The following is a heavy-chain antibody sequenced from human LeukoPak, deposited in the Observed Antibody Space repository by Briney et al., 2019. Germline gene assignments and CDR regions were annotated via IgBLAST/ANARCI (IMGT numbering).Heavy chain of an antibody. D-gene: IGHD3-10*01. CDR1: GASISSGY. J-gene: IGHJ5*02. Sequence: SETLSLTCTVSGASISSGYWSWIRQPPGKGLEWVGYIYYSGSTNYNPPLKSRVTISADMSKNQFSLRLSSVTAADTAVYYCARDPVGSNWFDPWGQGTLVTVSS. CDR3: ARDPVGSNWFDP. V-gene: IGHV4-59*01. CDR2: IYYSGST.